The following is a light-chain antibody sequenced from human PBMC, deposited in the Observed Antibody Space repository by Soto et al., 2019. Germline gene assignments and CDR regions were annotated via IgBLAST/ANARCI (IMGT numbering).Light chain of an antibody. CDR1: FNDVGGYNY. CDR3: SSYVGNNNFV. Sequence: QSALTQPPSASGSPGQSVTISCTGTFNDVGGYNYVSWYQQHPGKAPKVIIYEVYNRPSGVPDRFSGSKSGKTASLTVSGLQADDEDDYFCSSYVGNNNFVFGGGTKLTVL. V-gene: IGLV2-8*01. CDR2: EVY. J-gene: IGLJ3*02.